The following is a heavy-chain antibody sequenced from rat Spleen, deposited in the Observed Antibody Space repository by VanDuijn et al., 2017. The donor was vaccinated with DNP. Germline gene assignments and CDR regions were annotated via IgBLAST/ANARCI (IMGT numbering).Heavy chain of an antibody. D-gene: IGHD4-3*01. CDR2: ITYSGST. CDR3: ARLNSGYSYAMDA. V-gene: IGHV3-1*01. CDR1: GYSITSNY. J-gene: IGHJ4*01. Sequence: EVQLQESGPGLVKPSQSLSLTCSVTGYSITSNYWGWIRKFPGNKMEWIGHITYSGSTSYNQSLKSRISITRDTSKNQFFLQLNSVTTEDTATYYCARLNSGYSYAMDAWGQGTSVTVSS.